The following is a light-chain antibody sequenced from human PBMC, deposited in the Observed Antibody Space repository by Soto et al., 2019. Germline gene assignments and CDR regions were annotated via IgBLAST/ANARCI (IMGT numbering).Light chain of an antibody. CDR1: SSDVGGSGL. J-gene: IGLJ1*01. Sequence: QSALTQPASVSGSPAQSITISCTGSSSDVGGSGLVSWYQFHPGKAPKLLIFEGFKRPSGVSNRFSGSKSGSTASLTVSGLQAEDEADYYCSSFAGTNSFVFGTGTKLTVL. V-gene: IGLV2-14*02. CDR2: EGF. CDR3: SSFAGTNSFV.